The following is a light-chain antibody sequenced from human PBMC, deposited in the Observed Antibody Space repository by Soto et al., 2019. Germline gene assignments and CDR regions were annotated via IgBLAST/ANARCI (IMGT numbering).Light chain of an antibody. J-gene: IGKJ5*01. CDR1: QSVRNNY. CDR3: QQYGSSPPIT. Sequence: EIVLTQSPATLSLSPGERVTLSCRASQSVRNNYLAWYQQKPGQAPRLLIYGASSRATGIPDRFSGSGSGTDFTLTISRLEPEDFAVHYCQQYGSSPPITFGQGTRLEIK. CDR2: GAS. V-gene: IGKV3-20*01.